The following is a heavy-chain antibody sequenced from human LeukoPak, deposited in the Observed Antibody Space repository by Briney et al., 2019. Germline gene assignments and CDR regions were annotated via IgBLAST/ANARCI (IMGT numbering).Heavy chain of an antibody. CDR3: ARLSKSTMIVVVITVEYYFDY. J-gene: IGHJ4*02. Sequence: GGSLRLSCIASGFTLGSHGMFWVRQAPGKGLEWVTFISYDGSNKYYGESMKGRFTVSRDNSKNTLYLQMNSLRAEDTAVYYCARLSKSTMIVVVITVEYYFDYWGQGTLVTVSS. D-gene: IGHD3-22*01. CDR2: ISYDGSNK. V-gene: IGHV3-30*12. CDR1: GFTLGSHG.